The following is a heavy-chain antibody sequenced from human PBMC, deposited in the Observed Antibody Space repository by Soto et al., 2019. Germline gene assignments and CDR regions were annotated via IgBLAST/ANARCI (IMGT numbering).Heavy chain of an antibody. CDR2: IYYSGST. CDR3: ARGWDCSGGSCYVFDP. CDR1: GGSISSGGYY. Sequence: SETLSLTCTVSGGSISSGGYYWSWIRQHPGKGLEWIGYIYYSGSTYYNPSLKSRVTISVDTSKNQFSLKLSSVTAADTAVYYXARGWDCSGGSCYVFDPWGQGTLVTVSS. V-gene: IGHV4-31*03. J-gene: IGHJ5*02. D-gene: IGHD2-15*01.